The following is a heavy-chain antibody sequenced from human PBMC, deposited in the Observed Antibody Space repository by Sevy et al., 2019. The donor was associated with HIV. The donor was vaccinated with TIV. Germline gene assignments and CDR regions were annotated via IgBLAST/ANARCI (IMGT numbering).Heavy chain of an antibody. Sequence: ASVKVSCKASGYNFNNYGVSWVRQAPGQGLEWLGWINVYNGNTNYAQKVQGRATMTTDTSTNTAYMELGSLRSDDTAVYYCARTTYCSTTSCYNGYPDYWGQGTLVTVSS. CDR3: ARTTYCSTTSCYNGYPDY. V-gene: IGHV1-18*01. CDR1: GYNFNNYG. J-gene: IGHJ4*02. D-gene: IGHD2-2*02. CDR2: INVYNGNT.